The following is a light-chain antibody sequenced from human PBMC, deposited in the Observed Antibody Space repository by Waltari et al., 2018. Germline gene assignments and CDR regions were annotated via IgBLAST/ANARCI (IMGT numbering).Light chain of an antibody. CDR2: DIS. CDR1: QNPLQGNVANS. V-gene: IGKV2-29*01. J-gene: IGKJ4*01. Sequence: TQTPLFLSVPAGQQASIPCKSSQNPLQGNVANSISWYLQRPGQAPRPLIFDISKRFSGVPDMFSVNWFGTNFTLTISRVQAEDVGIYYCFQGTEIPSFGAGTKVEI. CDR3: FQGTEIPS.